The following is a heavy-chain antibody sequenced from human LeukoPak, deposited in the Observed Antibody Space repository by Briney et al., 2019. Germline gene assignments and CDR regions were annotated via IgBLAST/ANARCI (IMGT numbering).Heavy chain of an antibody. V-gene: IGHV3-30*18. J-gene: IGHJ5*02. CDR1: GFTFNIYT. Sequence: GGSLRLSCAASGFTFNIYTMTWVRQAPGKGLEWVAVISYDGSNKYYADSVKGRFTISRDNSKNTLYLQMNSLRAEDTAVYYCAKQGPFDIVVVPAAIGWFDPWGQGTLVTVSS. CDR2: ISYDGSNK. D-gene: IGHD2-2*01. CDR3: AKQGPFDIVVVPAAIGWFDP.